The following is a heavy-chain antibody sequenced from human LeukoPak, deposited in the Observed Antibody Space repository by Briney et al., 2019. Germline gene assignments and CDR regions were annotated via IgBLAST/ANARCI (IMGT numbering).Heavy chain of an antibody. Sequence: GGSLRLSCAASGFTFSSYGMHWVRQAPGKGLELVAVISYDGSNKYYADSVKGRFTISRDNSKNTLYLQMNSLRAEDTAVYYCAKDRVAAAGTAFSLWGYYGMDVWGQGTTVTVTS. V-gene: IGHV3-30*18. CDR2: ISYDGSNK. D-gene: IGHD6-13*01. J-gene: IGHJ6*02. CDR3: AKDRVAAAGTAFSLWGYYGMDV. CDR1: GFTFSSYG.